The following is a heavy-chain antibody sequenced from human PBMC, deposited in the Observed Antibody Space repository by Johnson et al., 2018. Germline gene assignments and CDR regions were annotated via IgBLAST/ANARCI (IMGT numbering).Heavy chain of an antibody. V-gene: IGHV3-21*01. Sequence: VQLQESGGGLVKPGGSLRLSCAASGFTFSSYSMNWVRQAPGKGLEWVSSISSSSSYIYYADSVKGRFTISRDNAKNSRYLQMNSLRAEDTAVYYCARDPYGDYDAFDIWGQGTMVTVSS. CDR2: ISSSSSYI. CDR3: ARDPYGDYDAFDI. CDR1: GFTFSSYS. D-gene: IGHD4-17*01. J-gene: IGHJ3*02.